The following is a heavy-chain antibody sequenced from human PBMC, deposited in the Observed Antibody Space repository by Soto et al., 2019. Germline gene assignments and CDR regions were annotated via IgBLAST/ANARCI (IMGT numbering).Heavy chain of an antibody. Sequence: SETLSLTCTVSGGSISSSGYYWTWIRQHPGKGLEWIGYVSYSGRTYYNPSLRGRVTMAVDMSRSQFSLSLRSVTAADTAVYYCARDFLSRMVRGVLNGMDVWGQGTTVTVSS. D-gene: IGHD3-10*01. CDR1: GGSISSSGYY. J-gene: IGHJ6*02. CDR2: VSYSGRT. CDR3: ARDFLSRMVRGVLNGMDV. V-gene: IGHV4-31*03.